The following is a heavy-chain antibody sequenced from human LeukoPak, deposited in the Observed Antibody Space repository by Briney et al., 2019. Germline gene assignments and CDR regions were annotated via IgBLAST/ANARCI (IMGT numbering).Heavy chain of an antibody. V-gene: IGHV3-23*01. D-gene: IGHD1-14*01. CDR1: GFTLSNYA. Sequence: GGSLTLSCAPSGFTLSNYAMRWGRQAPGKGLGWVSGISGSGGTTYYADSVKGRFTMSRDNSKNTLYLQMNSLRAEDTAVYYCAKSEHWPALDYWGQGTLVTVSS. CDR3: AKSEHWPALDY. J-gene: IGHJ4*02. CDR2: ISGSGGTT.